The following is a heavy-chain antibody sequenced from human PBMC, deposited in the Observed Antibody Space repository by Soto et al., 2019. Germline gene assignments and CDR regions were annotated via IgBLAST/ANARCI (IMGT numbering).Heavy chain of an antibody. J-gene: IGHJ6*02. CDR3: ARGGRDGMDV. D-gene: IGHD3-10*01. V-gene: IGHV1-18*01. CDR1: GFTFTTYG. Sequence: QVQLVQSGAEVKKPGASVKVPCKASGFTFTTYGFTWVRQAPGQGLEWMGWISAYNGNTNYAQKFQGRVTMTTDTSTSTVYLELRSLTSDDTAVYYCARGGRDGMDVWGQGTLVTVSS. CDR2: ISAYNGNT.